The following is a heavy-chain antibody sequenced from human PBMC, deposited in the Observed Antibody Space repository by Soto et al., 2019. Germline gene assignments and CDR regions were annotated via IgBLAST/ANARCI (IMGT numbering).Heavy chain of an antibody. Sequence: GGSLRLSCAASGFTVSSSFMSWVRQAPGKGLEWVSVIYSGGSTYYADSVKGRFTISRDNSKNTLYLQMNSLRAEDTAVYYCVGGGDVLRYFDWLPHPPDYWGQGTLVTVSS. D-gene: IGHD3-9*01. CDR3: VGGGDVLRYFDWLPHPPDY. CDR2: IYSGGST. V-gene: IGHV3-53*01. J-gene: IGHJ4*02. CDR1: GFTVSSSF.